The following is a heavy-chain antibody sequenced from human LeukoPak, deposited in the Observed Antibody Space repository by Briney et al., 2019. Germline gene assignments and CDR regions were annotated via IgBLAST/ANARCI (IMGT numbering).Heavy chain of an antibody. Sequence: PSETLSLTCTVSGYSISSGYYWGWIRQPPGRGLEGIGSIYHSGTTYYNPSLKSRVTISLDTSKNQFSLKLSSVTAADTAVYYCATSGNYGSGSYYQLPFDYWGQGTLVTVSS. J-gene: IGHJ4*02. CDR2: IYHSGTT. D-gene: IGHD3-10*01. V-gene: IGHV4-38-2*02. CDR1: GYSISSGYY. CDR3: ATSGNYGSGSYYQLPFDY.